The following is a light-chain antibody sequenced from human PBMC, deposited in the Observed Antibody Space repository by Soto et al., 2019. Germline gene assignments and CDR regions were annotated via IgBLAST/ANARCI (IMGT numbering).Light chain of an antibody. CDR1: QSVSSN. CDR3: QQYNDWLSWT. J-gene: IGKJ1*01. CDR2: GAS. Sequence: EIVMTQSPATLSLSPGERATLSCRASQSVSSNLAWYQQKPGQAPRLLIYGASTRGTGIPARFSGSGSGTEFTLTISSLQSEDFAVYYCQQYNDWLSWTFGQGTKVEIK. V-gene: IGKV3-15*01.